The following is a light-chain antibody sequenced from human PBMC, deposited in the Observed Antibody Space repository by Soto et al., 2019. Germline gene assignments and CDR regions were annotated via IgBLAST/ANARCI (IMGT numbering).Light chain of an antibody. Sequence: QSALTQPASVSGSPGQSITISCTGTSSDVGGYNYVSWYQQHPGKAPKLMIYEVSNRPPGVSNRFSGSKSGNTASLIISGLQAEDEADYYCSSYTSSSPWVFGGGTKVTVL. CDR2: EVS. CDR3: SSYTSSSPWV. V-gene: IGLV2-14*01. CDR1: SSDVGGYNY. J-gene: IGLJ3*02.